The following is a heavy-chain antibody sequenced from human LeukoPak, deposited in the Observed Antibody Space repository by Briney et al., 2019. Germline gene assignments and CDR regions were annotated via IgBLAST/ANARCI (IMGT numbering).Heavy chain of an antibody. J-gene: IGHJ1*01. CDR1: GFTFRKYA. CDR3: ARANSRGYFQH. Sequence: GGSLRLSCAASGFTFRKYAMSWVRQAPGKGLEWVSSISASGNSTYYAESVKGRFTISRDNSKNTLYLQMKSVTAEDTAVYYCARANSRGYFQHWGQATLVTVSS. CDR2: ISASGNST. V-gene: IGHV3-23*01. D-gene: IGHD2-21*01.